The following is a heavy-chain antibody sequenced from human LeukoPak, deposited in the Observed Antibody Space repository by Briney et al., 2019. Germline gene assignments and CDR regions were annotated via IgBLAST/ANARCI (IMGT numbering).Heavy chain of an antibody. J-gene: IGHJ5*02. V-gene: IGHV1-8*02. Sequence: GASVKVSCKASGYTFTGYYMHWVRQAPGQRLEWMGWMDPNSGDTGYAQKFQGRVTMTRDTSISTAYMELSSLRSEDTAVYYCARDILTGPTNWFDPWGQGTLVTVSS. CDR3: ARDILTGPTNWFDP. D-gene: IGHD3-9*01. CDR1: GYTFTGYY. CDR2: MDPNSGDT.